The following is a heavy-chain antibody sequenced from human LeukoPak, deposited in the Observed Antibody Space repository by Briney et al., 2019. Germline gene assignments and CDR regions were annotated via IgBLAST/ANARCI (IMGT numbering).Heavy chain of an antibody. Sequence: SETLSLTCTVSGGSISSYYWSWIRQPAGKGLEWIGRIYTSGSTNYNPSLKSRVTVSVDTSKNQFSLKLSSVTAADTAVYYCARVVAAAEGEYYYMDVWGKGTTVTVSS. CDR3: ARVVAAAEGEYYYMDV. CDR1: GGSISSYY. D-gene: IGHD6-13*01. J-gene: IGHJ6*03. CDR2: IYTSGST. V-gene: IGHV4-4*07.